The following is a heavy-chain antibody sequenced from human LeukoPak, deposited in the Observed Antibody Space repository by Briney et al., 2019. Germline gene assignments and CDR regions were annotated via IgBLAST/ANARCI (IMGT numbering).Heavy chain of an antibody. CDR1: GFTFSSYW. V-gene: IGHV3-74*01. CDR3: ATSSVWGGAFNI. J-gene: IGHJ3*02. Sequence: PGGSLRLSCAASGFTFSSYWIYWVRQAPGKGLMWVSRCDSDGSGTTYVDSVKGRLTVSRDNAKNTLYLQMSSLRAEDTAVYYCATSSVWGGAFNIWGQGTMVTVSS. CDR2: CDSDGSGT. D-gene: IGHD3-16*01.